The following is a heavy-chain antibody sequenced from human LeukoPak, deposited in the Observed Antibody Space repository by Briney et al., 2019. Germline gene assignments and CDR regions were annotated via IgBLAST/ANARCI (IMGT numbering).Heavy chain of an antibody. CDR2: IYDSGST. V-gene: IGHV4-39*01. CDR3: ARHGDIVSFDY. CDR1: GGSIRSSYYY. Sequence: SETLSLTCTVSGGSIRSSYYYWGWIRQPPGKGLEWIGSIYDSGSTYYNPSLKSRVTISVDTSKNQFSLKLSSVTAADTAVYYCARHGDIVSFDYWGQGTLVTVSS. D-gene: IGHD5/OR15-5a*01. J-gene: IGHJ4*02.